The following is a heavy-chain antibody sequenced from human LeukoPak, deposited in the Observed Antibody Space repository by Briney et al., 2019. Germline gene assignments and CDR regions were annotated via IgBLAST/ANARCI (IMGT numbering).Heavy chain of an antibody. Sequence: GGSLRLSCTASGIMFSGYWMSWVRQAPGKGLEWVANIKQHGTERYYVDSVKGRFTISRDDAKKSVYLQMNSLRAEDTAVYFCTSDGGPFDHWGQGILVTVAS. V-gene: IGHV3-7*01. CDR3: TSDGGPFDH. CDR2: IKQHGTER. D-gene: IGHD3-16*01. CDR1: GIMFSGYW. J-gene: IGHJ4*02.